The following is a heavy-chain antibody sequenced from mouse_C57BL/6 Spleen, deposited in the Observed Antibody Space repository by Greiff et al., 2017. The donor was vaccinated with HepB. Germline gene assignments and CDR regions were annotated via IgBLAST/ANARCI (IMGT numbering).Heavy chain of an antibody. CDR2: ISTGSSTT. J-gene: IGHJ3*01. D-gene: IGHD2-10*02. Sequence: EVKLVESGGGLVKPGGSLKLSCAASGFTFSDYGMHWVRQAPEKGLEWVAYISTGSSTTYYADTVQGRNTIARDTAKNTPFLQMTSLRSEDTAMDYCARKGYAGGWFAYWGQGTLVTVSA. CDR3: ARKGYAGGWFAY. V-gene: IGHV5-17*01. CDR1: GFTFSDYG.